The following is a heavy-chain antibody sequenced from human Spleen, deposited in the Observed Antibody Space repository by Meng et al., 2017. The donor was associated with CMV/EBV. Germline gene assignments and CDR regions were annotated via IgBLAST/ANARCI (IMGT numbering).Heavy chain of an antibody. CDR1: GYSFSTYW. V-gene: IGHV5-51*01. Sequence: GESLKISCQGSGYSFSTYWIGWLRHMPGKGLEWVGIIYPGDSDTRYSPSFQGQVTLSADRSNGTAYLHWSSLKASDTAMYYCARHTAMVLNSMDVWGQGTTVTVSS. CDR2: IYPGDSDT. J-gene: IGHJ6*02. D-gene: IGHD5-18*01. CDR3: ARHTAMVLNSMDV.